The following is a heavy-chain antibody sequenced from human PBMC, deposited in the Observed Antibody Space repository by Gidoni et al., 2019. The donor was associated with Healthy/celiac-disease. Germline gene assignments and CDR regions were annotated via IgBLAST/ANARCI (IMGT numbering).Heavy chain of an antibody. CDR3: ARWGIAAAGAVN. CDR2: IYTSGST. D-gene: IGHD6-13*01. V-gene: IGHV4-61*02. J-gene: IGHJ4*02. Sequence: QVQLQESGPGLVKPSQTLSLTCTVSGGSISSGSYYWSWIRQPAGKGLEWIGRIYTSGSTNYNPSLKSRVTISVDTSKNQFSLKLSSVTAADTAVYYCARWGIAAAGAVNWGQGTLVTVSS. CDR1: GGSISSGSYY.